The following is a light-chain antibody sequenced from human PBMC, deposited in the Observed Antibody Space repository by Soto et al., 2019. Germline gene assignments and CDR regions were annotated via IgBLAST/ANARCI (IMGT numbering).Light chain of an antibody. V-gene: IGLV1-40*01. J-gene: IGLJ2*01. CDR3: QSYDSSLTTYVV. Sequence: QSVLTQPPSVSGAPGQRVTISCTGSSSNIGAGYDVHWYQQLPGTAPKLLIYGNINRPSGVPDRFSGSKSGTSASLAITGLQAEDEADYYCQSYDSSLTTYVVFGGGTQLTVL. CDR1: SSNIGAGYD. CDR2: GNI.